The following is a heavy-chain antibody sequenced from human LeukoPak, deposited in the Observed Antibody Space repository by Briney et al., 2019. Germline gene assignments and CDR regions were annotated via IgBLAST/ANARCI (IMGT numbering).Heavy chain of an antibody. CDR3: ARGITMVRGVLTYYFDY. J-gene: IGHJ4*02. CDR1: GYRFTSYW. Sequence: PGGSLQISCQGSGYRFTSYWISWVRQLPGKGLEWMGRIDPSDSYTNYSPSFQGRVTISADKSISTAYLQWSSLKASDTAMYYCARGITMVRGVLTYYFDYWGQGTLVTVSS. V-gene: IGHV5-10-1*01. D-gene: IGHD3-10*01. CDR2: IDPSDSYT.